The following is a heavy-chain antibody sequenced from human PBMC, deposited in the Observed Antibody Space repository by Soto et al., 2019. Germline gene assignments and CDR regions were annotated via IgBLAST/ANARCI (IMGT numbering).Heavy chain of an antibody. Sequence: GASVKVSCKASGYTFGNYGFSWMRQAPGQGLEWMGWIYIDDTKYAQNLQGRVTMTTDTSTSTVYMELRSLRSDDTAVYYCARDRDWNLDYWGQGTLVTVSS. D-gene: IGHD1-1*01. CDR3: ARDRDWNLDY. J-gene: IGHJ4*02. V-gene: IGHV1-18*01. CDR1: GYTFGNYG. CDR2: IYIDDT.